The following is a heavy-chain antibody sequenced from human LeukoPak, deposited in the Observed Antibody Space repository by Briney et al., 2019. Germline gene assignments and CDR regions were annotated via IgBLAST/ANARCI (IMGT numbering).Heavy chain of an antibody. CDR3: ARFEAGVVAVPVRQPRPPPPRYFDF. J-gene: IGHJ4*02. Sequence: ASVKVSCKASGYTFTSYDINWVRQATGQGLEWMGWMNPNSGNTGYAQKFQGRVTMTRNTSISTAYMELSSLRSEDTAVYFCARFEAGVVAVPVRQPRPPPPRYFDFWGQGILVTVSS. V-gene: IGHV1-8*01. CDR1: GYTFTSYD. D-gene: IGHD2-2*01. CDR2: MNPNSGNT.